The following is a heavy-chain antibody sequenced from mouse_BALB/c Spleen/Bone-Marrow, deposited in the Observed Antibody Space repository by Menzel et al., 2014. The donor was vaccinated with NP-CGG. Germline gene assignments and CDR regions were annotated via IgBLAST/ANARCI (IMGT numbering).Heavy chain of an antibody. Sequence: EVQLQQSGPELVKPGASVKISCKASGYTFTDYNMQWVKQSHGKSLEWIGYIYPYNGGTGYNQKFRSKATLTVDSSSSTAYMELRSLASEDFAVYYCAREGGYYDAMDYWGQGTSVTVSS. CDR2: IYPYNGGT. D-gene: IGHD2-2*01. V-gene: IGHV1S29*02. CDR1: GYTFTDYN. J-gene: IGHJ4*01. CDR3: AREGGYYDAMDY.